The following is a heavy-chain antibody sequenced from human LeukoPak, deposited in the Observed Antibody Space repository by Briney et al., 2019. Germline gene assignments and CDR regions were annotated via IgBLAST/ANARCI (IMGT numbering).Heavy chain of an antibody. D-gene: IGHD3-10*01. V-gene: IGHV3-33*05. CDR1: GLTFSSHG. J-gene: IGHJ5*01. Sequence: GGSLRLSCAASGLTFSSHGFHWVRQAPGKGLEWVTFISLDGTKKSYADSVKGRFTFSRDDSKNTLYLEMNSLRAEDTAIYYCARDRAVSWFASWGPGTLVTVSA. CDR3: ARDRAVSWFAS. CDR2: ISLDGTKK.